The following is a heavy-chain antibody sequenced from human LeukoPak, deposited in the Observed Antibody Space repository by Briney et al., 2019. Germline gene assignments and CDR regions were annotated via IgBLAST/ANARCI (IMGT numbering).Heavy chain of an antibody. CDR2: IIPIFGTA. J-gene: IGHJ5*02. CDR3: AREGPLRDWFDP. Sequence: ASVKVSCKASGGTFSSYAISWVRQAPGQGLEWMGGIIPIFGTANYAQKFQGRVTITADESTSTAYMGLSSLRSEDTAVYYCAREGPLRDWFDPWGQGTLVTVSS. CDR1: GGTFSSYA. V-gene: IGHV1-69*13.